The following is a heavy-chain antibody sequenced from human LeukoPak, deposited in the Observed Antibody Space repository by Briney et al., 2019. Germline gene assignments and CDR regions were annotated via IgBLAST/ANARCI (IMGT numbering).Heavy chain of an antibody. CDR3: ARDYRGYRAPYYFDY. Sequence: QPGGSLRLSCAASGFTFSSHWMSWVRQAPGKGLEWVANIKQDGSEEYYVDSVKGRFTISRDNAKNSLYLQMNSLRAEDTAVYYCARDYRGYRAPYYFDYWGQGTLVTVSS. CDR2: IKQDGSEE. V-gene: IGHV3-7*01. J-gene: IGHJ4*02. D-gene: IGHD2-15*01. CDR1: GFTFSSHW.